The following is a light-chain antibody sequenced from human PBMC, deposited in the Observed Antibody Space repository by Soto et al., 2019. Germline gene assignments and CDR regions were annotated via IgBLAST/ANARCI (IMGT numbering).Light chain of an antibody. V-gene: IGKV3-15*01. J-gene: IGKJ1*01. CDR1: QSVSSN. Sequence: EILMTQSPATLSVSPGERATLSCRASQSVSSNLAWYQQKPGQAPRLLIHGASTRATGIPARFSGSGSGTEFTLTISSLQSEDFAVYYCQQYNNWPRTFGQGTKV. CDR2: GAS. CDR3: QQYNNWPRT.